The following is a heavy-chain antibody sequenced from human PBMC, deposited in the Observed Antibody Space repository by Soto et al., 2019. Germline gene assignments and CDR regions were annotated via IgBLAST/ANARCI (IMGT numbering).Heavy chain of an antibody. Sequence: QVQLVQSGAEVKKPGASVKVSCKASGYTFNTYDIEWVRLATGQGLEWMGSMNPNTGSTDDAQKFQGRVTMTMTTSISTAYLELSSLRSHDTATYYCARTMGGIAAAGSDFWGQGTLLTVSP. CDR1: GYTFNTYD. CDR3: ARTMGGIAAAGSDF. J-gene: IGHJ4*02. V-gene: IGHV1-8*01. D-gene: IGHD6-13*01. CDR2: MNPNTGST.